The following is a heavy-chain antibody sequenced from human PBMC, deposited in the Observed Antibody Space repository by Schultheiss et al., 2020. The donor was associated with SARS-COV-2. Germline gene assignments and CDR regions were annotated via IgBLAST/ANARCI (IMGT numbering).Heavy chain of an antibody. Sequence: GGSLRLSCAASGFTFSSYDMHWVRQAPGKGLEWVAVISYDGSNKYYADSVKGRFTISRDNSKNTLYLPMNSLRAEDTAVYYCAREEYGVHFYYYYGMEVWGQGTTVTVSS. D-gene: IGHD4-17*01. CDR1: GFTFSSYD. V-gene: IGHV3-30*03. CDR2: ISYDGSNK. CDR3: AREEYGVHFYYYYGMEV. J-gene: IGHJ6*02.